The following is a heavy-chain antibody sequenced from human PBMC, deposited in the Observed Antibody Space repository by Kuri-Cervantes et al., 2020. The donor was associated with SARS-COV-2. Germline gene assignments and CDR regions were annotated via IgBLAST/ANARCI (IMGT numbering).Heavy chain of an antibody. V-gene: IGHV1-18*01. D-gene: IGHD2/OR15-2a*01. CDR1: GYSNTTYP. Sequence: AAAKVSCKGRGYSNTTYPVSLVPQAPGKGLEWMRWISCFNSNPNYAQNFQGRLSLTTDTSKTMAYMEPKSLRPDDAAVYYCARDLSYRLRNGSQIPYSFDSWGQGTPVTSPQ. J-gene: IGHJ4*01. CDR3: ARDLSYRLRNGSQIPYSFDS. CDR2: ISCFNSNP.